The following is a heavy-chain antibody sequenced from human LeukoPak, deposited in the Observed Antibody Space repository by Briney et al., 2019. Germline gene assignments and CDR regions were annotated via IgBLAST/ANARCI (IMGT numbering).Heavy chain of an antibody. CDR2: IRNKANSYTT. D-gene: IGHD5-12*01. CDR1: GFTFSDHY. CDR3: ASNVDSGFDV. V-gene: IGHV3-72*01. J-gene: IGHJ3*01. Sequence: PGGSLRLSCVASGFTFSDHYMDWVRQAPGKGLEWVGRIRNKANSYTTEYGASVKGRFTISRDDSKNSLSLQMNSLKTEDTAMYYCASNVDSGFDVWGQGEMVTVSS.